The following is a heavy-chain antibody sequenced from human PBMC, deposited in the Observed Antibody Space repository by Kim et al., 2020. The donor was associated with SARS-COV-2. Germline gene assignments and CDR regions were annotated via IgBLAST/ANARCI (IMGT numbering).Heavy chain of an antibody. V-gene: IGHV3-43*02. D-gene: IGHD3-10*01. CDR1: GFTFDDYA. Sequence: GGSLRLSCAASGFTFDDYAMHWVRQAPGKGLEWVSLISGDGGSTYYADSVKGGFTIDRDNSKNSLYLQMNSLRTEDTALYYCAKDGTMVRGVGWTNYYYYGMDVWAQWTTVSVSS. CDR3: AKDGTMVRGVGWTNYYYYGMDV. CDR2: ISGDGGST. J-gene: IGHJ6*01.